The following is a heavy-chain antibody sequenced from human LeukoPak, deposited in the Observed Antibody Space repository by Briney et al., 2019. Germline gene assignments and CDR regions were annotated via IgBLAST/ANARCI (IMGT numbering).Heavy chain of an antibody. J-gene: IGHJ3*02. CDR3: ARDRSGSYPGGAFDI. Sequence: ASVKVSCKASGYTFTSYYMHWVRQAPGQGLEWMGIINPSGGSTSYAQKFQGRVTMTRDTSISTAYMELSRLRSDDTAVYYCARDRSGSYPGGAFDIWGQGTMVTVSS. CDR2: INPSGGST. CDR1: GYTFTSYY. D-gene: IGHD1-26*01. V-gene: IGHV1-46*01.